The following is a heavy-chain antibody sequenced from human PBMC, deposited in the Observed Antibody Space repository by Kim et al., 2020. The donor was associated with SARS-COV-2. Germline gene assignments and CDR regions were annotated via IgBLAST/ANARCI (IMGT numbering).Heavy chain of an antibody. D-gene: IGHD3-16*01. V-gene: IGHV3-48*02. Sequence: GGSLRLSCATSGFTFSAYDMNWVRQAPGKGLVWLSFITKSSTTIYYADSVEGRFTISRDNAKNSLFLQMNSLRDEDTALYYCVRARMGGACGMWGQWT. CDR1: GFTFSAYD. CDR3: VRARMGGACGM. J-gene: IGHJ3*02. CDR2: ITKSSTTI.